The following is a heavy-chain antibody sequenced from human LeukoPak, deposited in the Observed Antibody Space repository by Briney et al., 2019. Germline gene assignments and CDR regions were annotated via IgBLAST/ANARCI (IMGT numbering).Heavy chain of an antibody. Sequence: GGSLRLSCAASGFTFSSYAMSWVRQAPGKGLEWVSAISGSGGSTYYADSVKGRFAISRDNSKNTLYLQMNSLRAEDTAVYYCAKGGQSPQHGRRSDYFDYWGQGTLVTVSS. CDR2: ISGSGGST. J-gene: IGHJ4*02. D-gene: IGHD1-14*01. CDR1: GFTFSSYA. V-gene: IGHV3-23*01. CDR3: AKGGQSPQHGRRSDYFDY.